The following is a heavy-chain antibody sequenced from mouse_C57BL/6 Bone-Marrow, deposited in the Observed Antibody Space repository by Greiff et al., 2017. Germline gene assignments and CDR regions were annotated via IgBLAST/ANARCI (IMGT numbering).Heavy chain of an antibody. D-gene: IGHD1-1*01. Sequence: VQLVESGAELVKPGASVKISCKASGYAFSSYWMNWVKQRPGQGLEWIGQIYPGDGDTNYNGKFKGKATLTADKSSSTAYMQLRSLTSEDSAVYVCARADYYYGRSYWGQGTGLTVS. CDR1: GYAFSSYW. V-gene: IGHV1-80*01. CDR2: IYPGDGDT. J-gene: IGHJ2*03. CDR3: ARADYYYGRSY.